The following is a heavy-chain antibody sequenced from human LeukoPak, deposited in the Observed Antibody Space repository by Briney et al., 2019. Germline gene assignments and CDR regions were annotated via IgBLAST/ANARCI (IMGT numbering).Heavy chain of an antibody. D-gene: IGHD2-15*01. CDR2: ISSSSSTI. Sequence: PGGSLRLSCAASGFTFSSYSMNWVRQAPGKGLEWVSYISSSSSTIYYADSVKGRFTISRDNAKSSLYLQMNSLRAEDTAVYYCARSPDIVVVVAATHYYYYYMDVWGKGTTVTVSS. CDR1: GFTFSSYS. CDR3: ARSPDIVVVVAATHYYYYYMDV. J-gene: IGHJ6*03. V-gene: IGHV3-48*01.